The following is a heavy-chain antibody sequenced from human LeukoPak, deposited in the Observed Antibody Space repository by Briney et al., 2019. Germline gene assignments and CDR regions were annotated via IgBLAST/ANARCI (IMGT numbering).Heavy chain of an antibody. CDR3: ARSRVRSWDYYGSGSYSQPSDY. D-gene: IGHD3-10*01. J-gene: IGHJ4*02. CDR1: GYTFTGYY. CDR2: INPNSGGT. V-gene: IGHV1-2*02. Sequence: ASVKVSCKASGYTFTGYYMHWVRQAPGQGLEWMGWINPNSGGTNYAQKFQGRVTMTRDTSISTAYMELSRLRSDDTAVYCCARSRVRSWDYYGSGSYSQPSDYWGQGTLVTVSS.